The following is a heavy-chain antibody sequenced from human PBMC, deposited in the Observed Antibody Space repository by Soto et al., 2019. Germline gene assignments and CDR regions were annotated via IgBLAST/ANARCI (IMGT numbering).Heavy chain of an antibody. CDR1: GGSITSGNSYS. V-gene: IGHV4-30-2*01. CDR2: ISRSGST. D-gene: IGHD3-16*01. CDR3: ARAVAPYLGTWFDP. J-gene: IGHJ5*02. Sequence: LSLTCTVSGGSITSGNSYSWSWIRQPPGKGLEWIGSISRSGSTSYNPSLKGRVTMSVDKSKNQFSLNLSSVTAADMAVYYCARAVAPYLGTWFDPWGQGTLVTVSS.